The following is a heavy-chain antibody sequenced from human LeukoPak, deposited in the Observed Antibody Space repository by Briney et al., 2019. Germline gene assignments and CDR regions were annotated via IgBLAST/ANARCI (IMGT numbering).Heavy chain of an antibody. Sequence: ASVKVSCKASGGTFSSYAISWVRQAPGQGLEWMGGITPIFGTANYAQKFQGRVTITADESTSTAYMELSSLRSEDTAVYYCARDVYSSAGGQAFDIWGQGTMVTVSS. CDR1: GGTFSSYA. V-gene: IGHV1-69*01. D-gene: IGHD6-25*01. J-gene: IGHJ3*02. CDR2: ITPIFGTA. CDR3: ARDVYSSAGGQAFDI.